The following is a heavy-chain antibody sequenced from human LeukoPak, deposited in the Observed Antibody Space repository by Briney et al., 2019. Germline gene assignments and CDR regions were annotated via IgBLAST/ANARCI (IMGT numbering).Heavy chain of an antibody. D-gene: IGHD4-17*01. V-gene: IGHV4-59*01. CDR2: IYYSGST. Sequence: SETLSLTCTVSGGSISSYYWSWIRQPPGKGLEWIGYIYYSGSTNYNPSLKSRVTISVDTSKNQFSLKLSSVTAADTAVYYCASDYGDPNDAFDIWGQGTMVTVSS. J-gene: IGHJ3*02. CDR1: GGSISSYY. CDR3: ASDYGDPNDAFDI.